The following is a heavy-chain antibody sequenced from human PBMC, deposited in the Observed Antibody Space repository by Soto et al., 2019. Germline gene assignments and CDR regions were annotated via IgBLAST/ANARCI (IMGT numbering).Heavy chain of an antibody. V-gene: IGHV3-23*01. CDR2: ISGSGGTT. CDR3: AKTANGWFSAFDI. D-gene: IGHD6-19*01. CDR1: GFTFSSYA. J-gene: IGHJ3*02. Sequence: EVQLLESGGGLVQPGGSLRLSCEASGFTFSSYAMSWVRQAPGKGLEWVSAISGSGGTTYYADSVKGRFTFSRDNSKNTLSLQMNSPRAEDTAVYYCAKTANGWFSAFDIWGQGTMVTVPS.